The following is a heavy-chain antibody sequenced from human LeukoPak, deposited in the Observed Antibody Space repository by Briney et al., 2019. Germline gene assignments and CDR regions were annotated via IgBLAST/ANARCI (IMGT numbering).Heavy chain of an antibody. CDR1: GGSFSGYY. Sequence: SETLSLTCAVSGGSFSGYYWTWIRQPPGKGLEWIGEINHSGSTNYNPSLKSRVTISVDTSKNQFSLKLSSVTAADTAVYYCARLMDTQTQQWFDPWGQGTLVTVSS. CDR3: ARLMDTQTQQWFDP. CDR2: INHSGST. J-gene: IGHJ5*02. D-gene: IGHD5-18*01. V-gene: IGHV4-34*01.